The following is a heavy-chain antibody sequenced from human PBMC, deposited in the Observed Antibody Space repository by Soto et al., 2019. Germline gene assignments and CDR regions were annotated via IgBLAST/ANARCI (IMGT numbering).Heavy chain of an antibody. Sequence: QVQLVQSGAEVKKPGSSVKVSCKASGGTFSSYAISWVRQAPGQGLEWMGGIIPIFGTANYAQKFQGRVTITADESTSTAYMELSSLRSEDTAVYYCARVGYYGSGNDFLDYYYYGMDVWGQGTTVTVS. CDR3: ARVGYYGSGNDFLDYYYYGMDV. CDR2: IIPIFGTA. D-gene: IGHD3-10*01. CDR1: GGTFSSYA. J-gene: IGHJ6*02. V-gene: IGHV1-69*01.